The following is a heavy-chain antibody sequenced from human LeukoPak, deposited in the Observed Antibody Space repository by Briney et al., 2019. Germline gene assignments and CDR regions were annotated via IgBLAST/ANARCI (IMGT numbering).Heavy chain of an antibody. CDR1: GFSFSSFA. CDR3: AKGPDSSGLYSLDY. Sequence: GGSLRLSCAASGFSFSSFAMTWVRQAPGKGLEWVSTIRSNGATAYNADSVKGRFTISRDNSKNTVYLQMNSLRAEDTAVYYCAKGPDSSGLYSLDYWGQGTLVTVSS. D-gene: IGHD3-22*01. V-gene: IGHV3-23*01. J-gene: IGHJ4*02. CDR2: IRSNGATA.